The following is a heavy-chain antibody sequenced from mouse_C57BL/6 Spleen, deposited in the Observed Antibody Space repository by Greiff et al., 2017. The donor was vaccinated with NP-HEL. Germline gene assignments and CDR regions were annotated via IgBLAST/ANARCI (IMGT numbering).Heavy chain of an antibody. CDR3: ARGIYYDYDVTWFAY. V-gene: IGHV1-53*01. Sequence: QVQLKQPGTELVKPGASVKLSCKASGYTFTSYWMHWVKQRPGQGLEWIGNINPSNGGTNYNEKFKSKATLTVDKSSSTAYMQLSSLTSEDSAVYYCARGIYYDYDVTWFAYWGQGTLVTVSA. D-gene: IGHD2-4*01. J-gene: IGHJ3*01. CDR2: INPSNGGT. CDR1: GYTFTSYW.